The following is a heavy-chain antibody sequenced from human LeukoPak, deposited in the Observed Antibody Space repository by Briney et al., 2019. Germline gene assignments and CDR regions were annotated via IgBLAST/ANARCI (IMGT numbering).Heavy chain of an antibody. V-gene: IGHV1-2*04. CDR2: INPNSGGT. CDR3: ARELASPIDAFDI. CDR1: GYTFTGYY. Sequence: ASVKVSCKASGYTFTGYYTHWVRQAPGQGLEWMGWINPNSGGTNYAQKFQGWVIMTRYTSISTAYMELSRLRSDDTAVYYCARELASPIDAFDIWGQGTMVTVSS. J-gene: IGHJ3*02.